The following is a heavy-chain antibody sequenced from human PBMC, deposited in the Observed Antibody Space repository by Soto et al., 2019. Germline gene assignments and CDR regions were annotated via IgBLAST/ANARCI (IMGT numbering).Heavy chain of an antibody. V-gene: IGHV1-18*04. Sequence: VASVKVSCNASGYTFTSYGISWVRQAPGQGLERMGWIRAYNGNTNYAQKLQGRVTMTTDTSTSTAYMELRSLRSDDTAVYYCARAFGAVLPDIVAVAAALNCFDHWGHVTIVSVSP. J-gene: IGHJ5*02. CDR1: GYTFTSYG. CDR2: IRAYNGNT. CDR3: ARAFGAVLPDIVAVAAALNCFDH. D-gene: IGHD2-15*01.